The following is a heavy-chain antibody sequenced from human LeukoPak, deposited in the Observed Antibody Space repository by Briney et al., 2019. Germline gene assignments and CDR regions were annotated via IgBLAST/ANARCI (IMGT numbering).Heavy chain of an antibody. Sequence: GGPLRLSCEASGFSFSDHWMGWVRQAPGKGLECVANIKHDGSGKEYVDSVKGRYTISRDNAKNSLYLQMNSLRAEDTAVYYCARVQNVPRYYYYMDVWGKGTTVTVSS. D-gene: IGHD2-2*01. V-gene: IGHV3-7*03. CDR1: GFSFSDHW. CDR3: ARVQNVPRYYYYMDV. J-gene: IGHJ6*03. CDR2: IKHDGSGK.